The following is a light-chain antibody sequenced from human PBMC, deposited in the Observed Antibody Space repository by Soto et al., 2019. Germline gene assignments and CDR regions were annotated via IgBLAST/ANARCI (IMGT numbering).Light chain of an antibody. CDR1: QTISKW. CDR3: QQDTGYSQRT. Sequence: DIQMTQYPSTLSAAVGDRVTITCRSSQTISKWLAWYQQKPGQAPKLLIYDASTLESGVPSRFSGSGSGTDFSLTISSLQPVDFATYYCQQDTGYSQRTFGPGTKVDIK. V-gene: IGKV1-5*01. J-gene: IGKJ1*01. CDR2: DAS.